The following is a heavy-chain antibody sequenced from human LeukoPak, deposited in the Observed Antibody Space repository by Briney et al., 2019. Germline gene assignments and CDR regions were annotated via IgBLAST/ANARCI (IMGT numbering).Heavy chain of an antibody. J-gene: IGHJ3*02. V-gene: IGHV1-2*02. CDR3: ARGDGDGPARRAFDI. CDR1: GYTITGYY. D-gene: IGHD7-27*01. CDR2: INPTSGDT. Sequence: AAVKVFCKASGYTITGYYMHWVRHPPAQELEWMGWINPTSGDTKSVEKFQDRVVMTRDTSISTAYMELSRVPTDDTAVYYCARGDGDGPARRAFDIWGQGTMVTVSS.